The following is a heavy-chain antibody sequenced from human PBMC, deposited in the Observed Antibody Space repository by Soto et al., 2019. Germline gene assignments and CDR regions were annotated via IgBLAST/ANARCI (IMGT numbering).Heavy chain of an antibody. CDR3: ARDHGYSSSVSWYYFDY. J-gene: IGHJ4*02. V-gene: IGHV3-23*01. D-gene: IGHD6-6*01. CDR1: GFTFSSYA. Sequence: GGSLRLSCAASGFTFSSYAMSWVRQAPGKGLEWVSAISGSGGSTYYADSVKGRFTISRDNSKNTLYLQMNSLRSEDTAVYYCARDHGYSSSVSWYYFDYWGQGTLVTVSS. CDR2: ISGSGGST.